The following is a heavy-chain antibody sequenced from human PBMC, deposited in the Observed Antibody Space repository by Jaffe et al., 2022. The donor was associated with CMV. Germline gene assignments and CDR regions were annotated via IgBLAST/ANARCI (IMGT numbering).Heavy chain of an antibody. CDR2: IWYDGSNK. J-gene: IGHJ6*03. CDR3: ARANGDSGTYYMDV. V-gene: IGHV3-33*08. Sequence: QVQLVESGGGVVQPGRSLRLSCAASGFTFSSYGMHWVRQAPGKGLEWVAVIWYDGSNKYYADSVKGRFTISRDNSKNTLYLQMNSLRAEDTAVYYCARANGDSGTYYMDVWGKGTTVTVSS. D-gene: IGHD4-17*01. CDR1: GFTFSSYG.